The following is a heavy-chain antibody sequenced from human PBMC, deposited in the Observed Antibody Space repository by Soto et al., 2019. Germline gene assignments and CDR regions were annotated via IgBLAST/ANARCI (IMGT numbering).Heavy chain of an antibody. CDR3: PSSLLTWVRKPPYY. J-gene: IGHJ4*02. D-gene: IGHD3-10*01. CDR1: GLTFNDSA. CDR2: ISARADAK. V-gene: IGHV3-23*01. Sequence: PGGSLRLSCTASGLTFNDSAMTWVRQAPGKGLEWVSGISARADAKYYAASVRGRFTIFRDNSRRTVSLQMNSLRVDDTAVYYCPSSLLTWVRKPPYYWGQGALVTVSS.